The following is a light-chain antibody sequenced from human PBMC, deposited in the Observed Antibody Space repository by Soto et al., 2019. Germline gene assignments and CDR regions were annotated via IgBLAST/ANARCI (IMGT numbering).Light chain of an antibody. CDR3: QQYGGSPIT. CDR2: GAS. Sequence: EVVLTQSPGTLSLSPGDRATLSCGASQSVTSKLAWYQQKPGQAPRLLISGASNRATGIPDRFSGSGSGTDFTLTISRLEPDDFARYFCQQYGGSPITFGLGTRLEI. J-gene: IGKJ5*01. V-gene: IGKV3-20*01. CDR1: QSVTSK.